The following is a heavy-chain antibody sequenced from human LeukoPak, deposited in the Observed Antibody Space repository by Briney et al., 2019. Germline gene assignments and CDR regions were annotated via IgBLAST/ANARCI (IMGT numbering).Heavy chain of an antibody. Sequence: PGGSLRLSCAASGFTFSSYAMSWVRQAPGKGLEWVSDITGSGGSTHYADSVKGRFTISRDNSKNTLYLQMNSLRAEDTAVYYCARDRRPVISPDTAMVLDWGQGTLVTVSS. CDR1: GFTFSSYA. J-gene: IGHJ4*02. CDR3: ARDRRPVISPDTAMVLD. V-gene: IGHV3-23*01. D-gene: IGHD5-18*01. CDR2: ITGSGGST.